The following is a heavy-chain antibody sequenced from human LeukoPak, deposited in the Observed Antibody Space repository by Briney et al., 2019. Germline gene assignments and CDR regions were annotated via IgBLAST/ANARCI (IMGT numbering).Heavy chain of an antibody. Sequence: ASVKVSCKAFGYGFTSYYIHWVRQAPGQGLEWMGWISDYNGKTNYAQKLQGRVTMTTDTSTSTAYMELRSLRSDDTAVYYCARDLGPSRAAAGSAGYWGQGTLVTVSS. CDR2: ISDYNGKT. V-gene: IGHV1-18*04. CDR3: ARDLGPSRAAAGSAGY. CDR1: GYGFTSYY. D-gene: IGHD6-13*01. J-gene: IGHJ4*02.